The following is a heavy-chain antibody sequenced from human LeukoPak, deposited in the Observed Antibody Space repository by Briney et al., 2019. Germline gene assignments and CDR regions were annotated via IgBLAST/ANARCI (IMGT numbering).Heavy chain of an antibody. CDR1: GYTFTSYY. CDR3: ATVKFRFQEEGYYMDV. V-gene: IGHV1-69*05. CDR2: IIPFFGTV. J-gene: IGHJ6*03. Sequence: SVKVSCKASGYTFTSYYMHWVRQAPGQGLEWMGGIIPFFGTVNYAQKFQGRVTFTTDESTSTVYMELTSLRSEDTALYYCATVKFRFQEEGYYMDVWGKGTTVTVSS. D-gene: IGHD3-10*01.